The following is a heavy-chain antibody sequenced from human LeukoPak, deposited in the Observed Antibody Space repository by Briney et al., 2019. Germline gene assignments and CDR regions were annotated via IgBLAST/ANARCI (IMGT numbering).Heavy chain of an antibody. D-gene: IGHD2-2*01. CDR3: AKDIVVVPAARRDRKQQLVS. CDR1: GGSISSYY. Sequence: SETLSLTCTVSGGSISSYYWSWIRQPAGKGLEWIGRIYTSGSTNYNPSLKSRVTMSVDTSKNQFSLKLSSVTAADTAVYYCAKDIVVVPAARRDRKQQLVSWGQGTLVTVSS. V-gene: IGHV4-4*07. J-gene: IGHJ4*02. CDR2: IYTSGST.